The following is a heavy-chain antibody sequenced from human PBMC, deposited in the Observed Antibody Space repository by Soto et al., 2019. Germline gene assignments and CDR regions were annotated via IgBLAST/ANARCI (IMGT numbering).Heavy chain of an antibody. J-gene: IGHJ4*02. CDR2: TSYDGKNK. CDR1: GFTFSNFV. D-gene: IGHD6-13*01. V-gene: IGHV3-30*04. Sequence: QVQLVESGGGVVQPGGSLRLSCAASGFTFSNFVMHWVRQAPGKGLEWVAATSYDGKNKDHADSVKGRLTISRDNSKNTLYLQMNSLRHEDTAVYFCARERAIAATGIFYYWGQGTLVTVSS. CDR3: ARERAIAATGIFYY.